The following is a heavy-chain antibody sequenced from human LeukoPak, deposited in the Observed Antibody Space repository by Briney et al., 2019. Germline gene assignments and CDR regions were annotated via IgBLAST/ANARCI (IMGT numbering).Heavy chain of an antibody. CDR2: FGAGTGAIT. D-gene: IGHD3-10*01. CDR3: AKNYGPGRGVPYGMDV. Sequence: GGSVRLSCGASGFTFSSYAMRWVRQAPGKGLEWVSAFGAGTGAITIYADSVKGRFTISRDDSKSTLYLQMNSLRAEDTAIYYCAKNYGPGRGVPYGMDVWGQGTTVTVSS. V-gene: IGHV3-23*01. J-gene: IGHJ6*02. CDR1: GFTFSSYA.